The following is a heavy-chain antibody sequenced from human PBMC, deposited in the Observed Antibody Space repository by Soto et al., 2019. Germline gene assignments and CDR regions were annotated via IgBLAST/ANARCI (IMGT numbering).Heavy chain of an antibody. J-gene: IGHJ6*02. CDR1: GGTFSSYA. D-gene: IGHD2-2*01. V-gene: IGHV1-69*06. Sequence: SVKVSCKASGGTFSSYAISWVRQAPGQGLEWMGGIIPIFGTANYAQKFQGRVTITADKSTSTAYMELSSLRSEDTAVYYCARDPIVVVPATTIPNGYYYYYYGMDVWGQGTTVTVSS. CDR2: IIPIFGTA. CDR3: ARDPIVVVPATTIPNGYYYYYYGMDV.